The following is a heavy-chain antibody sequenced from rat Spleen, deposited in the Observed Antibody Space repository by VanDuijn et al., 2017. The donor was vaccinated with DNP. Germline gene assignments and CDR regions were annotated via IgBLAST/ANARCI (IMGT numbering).Heavy chain of an antibody. Sequence: EVRLVESGGGLVQPGRSLKLSCAASGFTFSDYYMAWVRQAPKKGLEWVASISYEGSGTYYGDSVKGRFTISRDNAKNTLYLQMNSLRSEDMATYYCARWNSGHFDYWGQGVMVPVSS. CDR1: GFTFSDYY. D-gene: IGHD4-3*01. J-gene: IGHJ2*01. CDR3: ARWNSGHFDY. V-gene: IGHV5-22*01. CDR2: ISYEGSGT.